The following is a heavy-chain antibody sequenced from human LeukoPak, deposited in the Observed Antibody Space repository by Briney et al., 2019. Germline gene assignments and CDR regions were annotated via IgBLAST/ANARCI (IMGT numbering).Heavy chain of an antibody. V-gene: IGHV1-8*01. Sequence: ASVKVSCKASGYTFTSYDINWVRQATGQGLEWMGWMNPNSGNTGYAQKFQGRVTVTRNTSISTAYMELSSLRSEDTAVYYCARDGYGAYYYYYGMDVWGQGTTVTVSS. CDR2: MNPNSGNT. J-gene: IGHJ6*02. CDR1: GYTFTSYD. CDR3: ARDGYGAYYYYYGMDV. D-gene: IGHD4-17*01.